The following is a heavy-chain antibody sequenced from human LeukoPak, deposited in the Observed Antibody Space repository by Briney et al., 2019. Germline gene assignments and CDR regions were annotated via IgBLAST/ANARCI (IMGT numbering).Heavy chain of an antibody. CDR3: ARDGGSSSYIYYYYYYGMDV. CDR2: ISSNSSYI. CDR1: GFTFSSYS. D-gene: IGHD6-13*01. V-gene: IGHV3-21*01. J-gene: IGHJ6*02. Sequence: GGSLRLSCAASGFTFSSYSMNWVRQAPGKGLEWVSSISSNSSYIYYADSVKGRFTISRDNAKNSLYLQMNSLRAEDTAVYYCARDGGSSSYIYYYYYYGMDVWGQGTTVTVSS.